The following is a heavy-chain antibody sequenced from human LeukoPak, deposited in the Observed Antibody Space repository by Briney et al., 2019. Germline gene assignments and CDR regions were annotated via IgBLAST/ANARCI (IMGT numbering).Heavy chain of an antibody. CDR2: IYYSGST. D-gene: IGHD3-10*01. CDR1: GGSISSTSYY. Sequence: SETLSLTCTVSGGSISSTSYYWGWIRQPPGKGLEWIGNIYYSGSTYYNPSLNSRVTISVDTSKNQFSLKLSSVTAADTAVYYCARTRAGTPFDYWGQGTLVTVSP. CDR3: ARTRAGTPFDY. J-gene: IGHJ4*02. V-gene: IGHV4-39*07.